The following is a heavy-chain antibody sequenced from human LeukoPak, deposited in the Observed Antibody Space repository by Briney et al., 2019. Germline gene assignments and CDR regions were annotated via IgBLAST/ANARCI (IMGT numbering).Heavy chain of an antibody. V-gene: IGHV4-59*01. CDR2: IYCSGST. J-gene: IGHJ2*01. CDR3: ARVFYYGSGTFDL. D-gene: IGHD3-10*01. CDR1: GGSISSYY. Sequence: SETLSLTCTVSGGSISSYYWSWIRQPPEKGLEWIGYIYCSGSTTYNPSLRSRVTISVDTSKNQLSLKLSSVTAADTAVYYCARVFYYGSGTFDLWGRGTLVTVSS.